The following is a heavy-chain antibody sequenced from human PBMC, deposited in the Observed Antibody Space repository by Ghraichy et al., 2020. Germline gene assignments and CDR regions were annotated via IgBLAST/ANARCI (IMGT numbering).Heavy chain of an antibody. CDR3: MRDADRSSGWYGYGDY. CDR1: GYTFSAYY. J-gene: IGHJ4*02. V-gene: IGHV1-2*02. Sequence: ASVKVSCTTSGYTFSAYYIHWVRQAPGQGLEWMGWINPDTGGPNYAQKFQDRVTMTRDTSISTAYMELNRLRSDDTAIYYCMRDADRSSGWYGYGDYWGQGTLVTVSS. CDR2: INPDTGGP. D-gene: IGHD6-19*01.